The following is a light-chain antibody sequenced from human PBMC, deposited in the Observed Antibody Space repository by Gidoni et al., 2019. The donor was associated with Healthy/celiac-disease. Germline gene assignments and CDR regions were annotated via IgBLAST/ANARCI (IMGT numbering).Light chain of an antibody. J-gene: IGLJ2*01. CDR2: EVS. Sequence: QSALTQPASVSGSPGQSITISCTGTSSDVGGYNYVSCYQQHPGKAPKLMIYEVSNRPSRVSNRFSGSKSGNTASLTISGLQAEDEADYYCSSYTISSTVVFGGGTKLTVL. V-gene: IGLV2-14*01. CDR1: SSDVGGYNY. CDR3: SSYTISSTVV.